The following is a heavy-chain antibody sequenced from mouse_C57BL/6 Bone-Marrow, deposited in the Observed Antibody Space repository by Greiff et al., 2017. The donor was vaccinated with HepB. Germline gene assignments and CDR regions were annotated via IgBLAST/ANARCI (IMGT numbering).Heavy chain of an antibody. J-gene: IGHJ2*01. D-gene: IGHD1-1*01. V-gene: IGHV5-17*01. Sequence: DVKLVESGGGLVKPGGSLKLSCAASGFTFSDYGMHWVRQAPEKGLEWVAYISSGSSTIYYADTVKGRFTISSDNAKNTLFLQMTSLRSEDTAMYYCAFYYYGSFDYWGQGTTLTVSS. CDR1: GFTFSDYG. CDR2: ISSGSSTI. CDR3: AFYYYGSFDY.